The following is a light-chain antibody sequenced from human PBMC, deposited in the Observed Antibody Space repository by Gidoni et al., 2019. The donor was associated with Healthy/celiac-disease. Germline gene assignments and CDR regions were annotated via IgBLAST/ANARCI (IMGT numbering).Light chain of an antibody. CDR2: DAS. CDR1: QDISNY. J-gene: IGKJ1*01. CDR3: QQYDNPPLT. Sequence: IQMTQSTSSLSASVGDRVTITCQASQDISNYLNWYQQKPGKAPKLLIYDASNLETGVPSRFSGSGSGTDFTLTISSLQPEDIATYYCQQYDNPPLTFGQGTKVEIK. V-gene: IGKV1-33*01.